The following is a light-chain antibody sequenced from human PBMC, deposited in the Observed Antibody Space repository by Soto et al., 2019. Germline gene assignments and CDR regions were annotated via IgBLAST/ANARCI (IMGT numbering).Light chain of an antibody. J-gene: IGKJ2*01. V-gene: IGKV3-20*01. CDR2: GAS. CDR1: QSVSNNY. Sequence: EIVVGQSPGTLSLSPGERATLSCRASQSVSNNYLAWYQQKPGQAPRLLIYGASSRATGVPDRFSGSGTGTDFSLTITRLEPEDFAVYYCQQYGVSPLMFTFGQGTKVGVK. CDR3: QQYGVSPLMFT.